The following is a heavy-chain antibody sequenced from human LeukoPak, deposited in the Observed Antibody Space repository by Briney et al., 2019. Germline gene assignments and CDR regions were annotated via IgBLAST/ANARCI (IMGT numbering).Heavy chain of an antibody. CDR3: GRLMGGYDSYFYGMDV. CDR2: ISYDGSNK. D-gene: IGHD5-12*01. Sequence: HPGGSLRLSCAASGFTFSSFGMHWVRQAPGKGLEGVAVISYDGSNKYYADSVKGRFTISRDNSQNTLYLQMNSLRLEDTAVYYCGRLMGGYDSYFYGMDVWGQGTTVTVSS. V-gene: IGHV3-30*03. CDR1: GFTFSSFG. J-gene: IGHJ6*02.